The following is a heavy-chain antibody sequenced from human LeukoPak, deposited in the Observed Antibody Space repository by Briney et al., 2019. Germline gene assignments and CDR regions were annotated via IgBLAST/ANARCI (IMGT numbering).Heavy chain of an antibody. V-gene: IGHV3-7*01. CDR2: IDPDGRVK. Sequence: GGSLRLSCAASGFTFSSTCMSWVRQAPGKGPEWVANIDPDGRVKNYVDSVKGRVTIARDNAKNSLYLQMDSLTVEDTAVYFCARVRCCEGSGLIYFDPWSQGTLVTVSS. J-gene: IGHJ5*02. CDR1: GFTFSSTC. D-gene: IGHD6-19*01. CDR3: ARVRCCEGSGLIYFDP.